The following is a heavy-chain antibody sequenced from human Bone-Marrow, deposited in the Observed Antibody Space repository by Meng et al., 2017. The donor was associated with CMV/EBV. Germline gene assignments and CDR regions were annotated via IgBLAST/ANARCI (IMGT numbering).Heavy chain of an antibody. V-gene: IGHV3-7*01. D-gene: IGHD5-12*01. J-gene: IGHJ4*02. CDR3: AREIDDGGWLRLREYYFDY. CDR2: IKQDGSEK. CDR1: GFTFSSYW. Sequence: GESLKISCAASGFTFSSYWMSWVRQAPGKGLEWVANIKQDGSEKYYVDSVKGRFTISRDNAKNSLYLQMNSLRAEDTAVYYCAREIDDGGWLRLREYYFDYWGQGTLVTVSS.